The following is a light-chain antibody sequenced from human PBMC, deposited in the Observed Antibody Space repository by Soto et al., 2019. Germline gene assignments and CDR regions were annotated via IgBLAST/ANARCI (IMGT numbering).Light chain of an antibody. V-gene: IGKV3-20*01. CDR2: GAS. J-gene: IGKJ3*01. Sequence: EIVLTQSPGTLSLSPGERATLSCRASQTVTNDYLAWYQQKPGQAPRLLIFGASSRATGIPDRFGGSGSGTDFTLTISRLEPDDFAVYYCQQYGASPLFTFGPGTTVDFK. CDR3: QQYGASPLFT. CDR1: QTVTNDY.